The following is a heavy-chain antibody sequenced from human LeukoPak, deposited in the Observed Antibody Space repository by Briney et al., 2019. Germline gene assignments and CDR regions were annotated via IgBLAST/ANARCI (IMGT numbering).Heavy chain of an antibody. CDR2: INSDGSRT. CDR1: GFTFSTYW. Sequence: PGGSLRLSCAASGFTFSTYWMHWVRQAPGKGLVWVSRINSDGSRTTYADSVKGRFTISRDNAKNTLYLQMNSLRTEDTAVYYCARQETQYSSGLDGFDIWGQGTMVTVSS. CDR3: ARQETQYSSGLDGFDI. D-gene: IGHD6-19*01. J-gene: IGHJ3*02. V-gene: IGHV3-74*01.